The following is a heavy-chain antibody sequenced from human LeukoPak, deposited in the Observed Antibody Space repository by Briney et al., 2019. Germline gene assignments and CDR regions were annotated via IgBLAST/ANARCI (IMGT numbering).Heavy chain of an antibody. V-gene: IGHV3-23*01. CDR1: GFTFTNYA. D-gene: IGHD6-19*01. CDR3: AKGVSGWPYYFDY. J-gene: IGHJ4*02. CDR2: ISGSGGGGST. Sequence: GGSXRLSCAASGFTFTNYAMSWVRQAPGKGLEWASVISGSGGGGSTYYADSVKGRFTISRDNSKNTLYLQMNSLRAEDTAVYYCAKGVSGWPYYFDYWGQGTLVTVSS.